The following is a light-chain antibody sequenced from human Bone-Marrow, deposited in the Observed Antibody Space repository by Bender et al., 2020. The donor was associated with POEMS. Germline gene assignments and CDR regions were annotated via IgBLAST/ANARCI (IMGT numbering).Light chain of an antibody. CDR2: EGN. J-gene: IGLJ3*02. CDR1: SINVGTYKL. V-gene: IGLV2-23*01. Sequence: QSSLTQPASVSGSPGQSITISCTRTSINVGTYKLVSWFQQHPGKVPKLMIYEGNKRPSGVSDRFSGSKSGDTASLTISGLQNEDEADYYCAAWEDSLNGWVFGGGTKLTVL. CDR3: AAWEDSLNGWV.